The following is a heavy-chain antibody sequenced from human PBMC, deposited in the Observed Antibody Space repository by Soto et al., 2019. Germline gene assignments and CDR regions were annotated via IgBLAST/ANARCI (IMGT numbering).Heavy chain of an antibody. CDR1: GGSIATYY. Sequence: QVQLQESGPALVKPSETLSLTCSVSGGSIATYYWSWVRQPPGKPLEWIGNIYYSGSTDYHPSLECRVTISLGTSDTQFSLRLTSVTAADTAVYYCARNGDYYASDFYFWGRGILVTVSS. CDR3: ARNGDYYASDFYF. CDR2: IYYSGST. J-gene: IGHJ4*02. V-gene: IGHV4-59*01. D-gene: IGHD4-17*01.